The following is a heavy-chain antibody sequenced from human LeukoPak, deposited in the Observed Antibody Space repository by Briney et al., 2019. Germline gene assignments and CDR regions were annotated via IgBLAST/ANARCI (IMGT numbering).Heavy chain of an antibody. D-gene: IGHD1-26*01. V-gene: IGHV3-7*01. CDR1: GFTFTSYW. CDR3: ARGPIYPKSGDYPNYYFDY. Sequence: GGSLRLSCAASGFTFTSYWMSWVRQAPGKGLEWVANIKQDGSEKYYVDSVKGRFTISRDNAKKSLYLQMNSLRAEDTAVYYCARGPIYPKSGDYPNYYFDYWGQGTLVTVSS. J-gene: IGHJ4*02. CDR2: IKQDGSEK.